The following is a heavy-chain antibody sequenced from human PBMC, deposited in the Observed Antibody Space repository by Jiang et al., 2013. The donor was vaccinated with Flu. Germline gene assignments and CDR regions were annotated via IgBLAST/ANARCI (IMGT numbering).Heavy chain of an antibody. J-gene: IGHJ1*01. CDR1: GGSISSSSYY. Sequence: GSGLVKPSGTLSLTCTVSGGSISSSSYYWGWIRQPPGKGLEWIGSIYYSGSTYYNPSLKSRVTISVDTSKNQFSLKLSSVTAADTAVYYCARGTRVVISFPEYFQHWGQGTLVTVSS. CDR3: ARGTRVVISFPEYFQH. CDR2: IYYSGST. V-gene: IGHV4-39*01. D-gene: IGHD3-3*01.